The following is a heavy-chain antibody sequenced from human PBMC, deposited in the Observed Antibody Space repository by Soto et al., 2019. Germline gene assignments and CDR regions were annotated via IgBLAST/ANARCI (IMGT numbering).Heavy chain of an antibody. J-gene: IGHJ4*02. CDR3: ARELKYDFWSGPFDY. V-gene: IGHV3-11*01. CDR1: GFAFSDYH. Sequence: QVQLVESGGGLVKPGGSLRLSCSASGFAFSDYHMSWIRQAPGKGLEWVSYISNGGSIIYYADSVKGRFTISRDSAKKSLYLQMNSLRAEDTAVYHCARELKYDFWSGPFDYWGQGTPVTVSS. D-gene: IGHD3-3*01. CDR2: ISNGGSII.